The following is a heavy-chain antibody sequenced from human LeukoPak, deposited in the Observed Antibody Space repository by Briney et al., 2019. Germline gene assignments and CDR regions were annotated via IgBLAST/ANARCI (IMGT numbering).Heavy chain of an antibody. V-gene: IGHV4-39*07. D-gene: IGHD1-1*01. CDR2: IYYSGST. CDR3: ARGSIRRFDY. J-gene: IGHJ4*02. CDR1: GGSINSGGYY. Sequence: TPSETLSLTCTVSGGSINSGGYYWSWIRQPPGKGLEWIGSIYYSGSTYYNPSLKSRVTISVDTSKNQFSLKLSSVTAADTAVYYCARGSIRRFDYWGQGTLVTVSS.